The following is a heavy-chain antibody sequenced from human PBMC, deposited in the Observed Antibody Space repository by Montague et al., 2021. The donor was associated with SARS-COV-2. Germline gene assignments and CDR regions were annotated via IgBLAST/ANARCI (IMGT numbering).Heavy chain of an antibody. V-gene: IGHV2-5*02. J-gene: IGHJ5*02. CDR2: IYWDDDK. Sequence: PPLVKPTQTLTLTCTFSGFSLSTSGVGVGWVRQPPGKALEWLALIYWDDDKRYSPSLKSRSTISKDTTKNEVVLTMTNMDPVDTATYYCARYGDYGWWFDPGGQGTLVTVSS. CDR3: ARYGDYGWWFDP. D-gene: IGHD4-17*01. CDR1: GFSLSTSGVG.